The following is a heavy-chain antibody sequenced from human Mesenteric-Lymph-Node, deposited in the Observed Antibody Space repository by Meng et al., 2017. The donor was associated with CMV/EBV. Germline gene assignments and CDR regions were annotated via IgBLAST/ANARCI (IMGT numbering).Heavy chain of an antibody. V-gene: IGHV1-18*04. CDR1: AYDFSRYG. D-gene: IGHD3-10*01. CDR2: IAIYNSQT. J-gene: IGHJ3*02. CDR3: ARVGDPRWHAFEI. Sequence: SVRVSCQASAYDFSRYGITWVRQAPGQGLEWVGFIAIYNSQTIYAEHFQGRVTMTTDFMELRHLRPDDTAVYYCARVGDPRWHAFEIWGQGTMVTVSS.